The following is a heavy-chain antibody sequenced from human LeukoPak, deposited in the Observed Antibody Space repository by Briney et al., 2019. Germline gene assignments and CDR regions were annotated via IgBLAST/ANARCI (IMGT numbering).Heavy chain of an antibody. CDR1: DDSITMYY. J-gene: IGHJ6*03. V-gene: IGHV4-4*07. CDR3: ARELGTAYYGSGNYHYNALYYYLGV. D-gene: IGHD3-10*01. Sequence: PSETLSLTCTVSDDSITMYYWTWIRQPAGKGLEWIGRIYTSGSTEYNPSLKSRVTISVDTSKNQFSLKLTSVTAADTAVYYCARELGTAYYGSGNYHYNALYYYLGVWGKGTTVTISS. CDR2: IYTSGST.